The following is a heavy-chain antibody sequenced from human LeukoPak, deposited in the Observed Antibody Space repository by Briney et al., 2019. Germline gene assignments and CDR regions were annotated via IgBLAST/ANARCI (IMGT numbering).Heavy chain of an antibody. CDR1: GFTFSSYA. D-gene: IGHD6-13*01. CDR2: ISYDGSNK. J-gene: IGHJ4*02. V-gene: IGHV3-30-3*01. Sequence: GGSLRLSCAASGFTFSSYAMHWVRQAPGKGLEWVAVISYDGSNKYYADSVKGRFTISRDNSKNTLYLQMNSLSAEDTAVYYCARDLKQQLVPDYWGQGTLVTVSS. CDR3: ARDLKQQLVPDY.